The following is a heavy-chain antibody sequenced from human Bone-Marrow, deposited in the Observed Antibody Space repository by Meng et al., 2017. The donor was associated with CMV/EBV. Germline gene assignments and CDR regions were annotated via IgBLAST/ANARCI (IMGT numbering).Heavy chain of an antibody. V-gene: IGHV4-34*01. CDR3: ARLRMVVPAATSPRYYYYGMDV. CDR1: GGSFSGYY. CDR2: INHSGST. D-gene: IGHD2-2*01. Sequence: SETLSLTCAVYGGSFSGYYWSWIRQPPGKGLEWIGEINHSGSTNYNPSLKSRVTISVDTSKNQFSLKLSPVTAADTAVYYCARLRMVVPAATSPRYYYYGMDVWGQGTTVTVSS. J-gene: IGHJ6*02.